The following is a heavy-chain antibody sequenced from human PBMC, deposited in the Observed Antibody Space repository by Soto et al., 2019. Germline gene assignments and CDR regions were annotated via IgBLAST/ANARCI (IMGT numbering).Heavy chain of an antibody. Sequence: EVPLLESGGGLVQPGESLRLSCAASGFTFSSYAMICFRQAPGKGLEWVSVVSGSGGSTYYVDSVKRLCTISRDNSEHPLYLSSNRLRAAATAVYYCAKSVNGPYYYTMYFWGHGTTFTVSS. D-gene: IGHD2-8*01. CDR2: VSGSGGST. J-gene: IGHJ6*02. CDR1: GFTFSSYA. V-gene: IGHV3-23*01. CDR3: AKSVNGPYYYTMYF.